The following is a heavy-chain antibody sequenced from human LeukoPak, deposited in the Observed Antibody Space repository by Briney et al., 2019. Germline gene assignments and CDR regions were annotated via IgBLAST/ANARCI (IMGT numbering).Heavy chain of an antibody. CDR2: INHSGST. J-gene: IGHJ6*02. CDR3: ARRYYYDSSGYPALDHYYYGMDV. CDR1: GGSFSGYY. Sequence: SETLSLTCAVYGGSFSGYYWSWIRQPPGKGLEWIGEINHSGSTNYNPSLKSRVTISVDTSKNQFSLKLSSVTAADTAVYYCARRYYYDSSGYPALDHYYYGMDVWGQGTTVTVSS. V-gene: IGHV4-34*01. D-gene: IGHD3-22*01.